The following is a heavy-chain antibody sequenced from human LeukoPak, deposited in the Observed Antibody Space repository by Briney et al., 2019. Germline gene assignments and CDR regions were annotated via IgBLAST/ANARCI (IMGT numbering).Heavy chain of an antibody. D-gene: IGHD5-18*01. Sequence: PSETLSLTCTVSGGSISSGSYYWSWIRQPAGKGLEWIGRIYTSGSTNYNPSLKSRVTISVDTSKNQFSLKLSSVTAADTAVYYCARVRVYSYGYGQRRVGYFDYWGQGTLVTVSS. J-gene: IGHJ4*02. CDR3: ARVRVYSYGYGQRRVGYFDY. CDR1: GGSISSGSYY. CDR2: IYTSGST. V-gene: IGHV4-61*02.